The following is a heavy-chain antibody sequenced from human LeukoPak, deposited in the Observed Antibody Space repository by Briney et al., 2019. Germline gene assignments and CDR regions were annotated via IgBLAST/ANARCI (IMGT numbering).Heavy chain of an antibody. Sequence: GGSLRLSCAASGFSVNTNYMTWVRQAPGKGLEWVSVLYSGGGAYYADSVKDKFTISRDYSQNTLLLQMNSLRAEDTALYYCARGKTSDDIIEDAFDIWGQGTMVAVSS. D-gene: IGHD3-10*01. CDR3: ARGKTSDDIIEDAFDI. CDR2: LYSGGGA. J-gene: IGHJ3*02. V-gene: IGHV3-66*01. CDR1: GFSVNTNY.